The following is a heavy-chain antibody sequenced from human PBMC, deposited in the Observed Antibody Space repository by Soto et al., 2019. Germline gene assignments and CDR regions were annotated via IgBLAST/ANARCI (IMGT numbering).Heavy chain of an antibody. V-gene: IGHV3-23*01. CDR2: ISGSGGST. J-gene: IGHJ4*02. CDR3: ATDKVDSRGWPDFDH. Sequence: QPGGSLRLSCAASGFTFSSYAMSWVRQAPGKGLEWVSAISGSGGSTYYADSVKGRFTISRDNSKNSLYLQMNSLRDDDTAVYYCATDKVDSRGWPDFDHWGQGTLVTVSS. CDR1: GFTFSSYA. D-gene: IGHD6-19*01.